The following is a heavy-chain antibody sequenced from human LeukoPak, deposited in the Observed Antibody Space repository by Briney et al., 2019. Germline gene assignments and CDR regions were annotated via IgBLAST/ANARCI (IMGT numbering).Heavy chain of an antibody. D-gene: IGHD2-2*01. CDR1: GFTFSSYA. CDR3: ARDIVVVPAAPDY. CDR2: ISYDGSNK. J-gene: IGHJ4*02. V-gene: IGHV3-30-3*01. Sequence: PGGSLRLSCAASGFTFSSYAMHWVRQAPGKGLEWVAVISYDGSNKYYADSVKGRFTISRDNSKNTLYLQMNSLRAEDTAVYYCARDIVVVPAAPDYWGQGTLVTVSS.